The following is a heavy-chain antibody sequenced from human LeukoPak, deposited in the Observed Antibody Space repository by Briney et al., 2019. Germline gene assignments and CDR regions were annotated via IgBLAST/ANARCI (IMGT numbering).Heavy chain of an antibody. V-gene: IGHV3-7*03. CDR2: IKQDGSEK. CDR1: GFTFSSYW. D-gene: IGHD3-3*01. Sequence: GGSLRLSCAASGFTFSSYWMSWVRQAPGKGLEWVANIKQDGSEKYYVDSVKGRFTISRDNAKNSLYLQMNSLRAEDTAVYYCAREVSYYDFWSGYEPYGTDVWGQGTTVTVSS. J-gene: IGHJ6*02. CDR3: AREVSYYDFWSGYEPYGTDV.